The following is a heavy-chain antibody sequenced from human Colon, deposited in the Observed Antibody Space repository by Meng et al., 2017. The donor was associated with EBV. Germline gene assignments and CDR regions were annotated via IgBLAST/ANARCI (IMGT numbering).Heavy chain of an antibody. CDR1: GGSFSGNF. CDR2: IHHSGST. CDR3: ARDPAQEDFDTSGYMYDS. Sequence: LQQWGAGPLKPSETLSLTCAVFGGSFSGNFWTWIRQSPGEGLEWIGEIHHSGSTKYNPSLKNRVSISLDTSKKQFSLQLTSVTAADTAVYFCARDPAQEDFDTSGYMYDSWGPGTLVTVSS. V-gene: IGHV4-34*02. J-gene: IGHJ5*01. D-gene: IGHD3-22*01.